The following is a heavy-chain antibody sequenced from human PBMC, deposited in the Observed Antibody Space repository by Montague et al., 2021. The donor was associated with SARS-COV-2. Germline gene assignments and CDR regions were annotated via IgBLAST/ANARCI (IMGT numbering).Heavy chain of an antibody. J-gene: IGHJ6*02. V-gene: IGHV4-59*01. CDR3: ARDRETTTDKFYAMDV. D-gene: IGHD2/OR15-2a*01. CDR2: IYYNGYT. Sequence: SETLSLTCTVSGGSISTYYWNWIRQPPGKGLEWIGYIYYNGYTAYNPSLKSRVTISVDTSKNQFSLKLTSVTAADTAVYYCARDRETTTDKFYAMDVWGQGTTVTVSS. CDR1: GGSISTYY.